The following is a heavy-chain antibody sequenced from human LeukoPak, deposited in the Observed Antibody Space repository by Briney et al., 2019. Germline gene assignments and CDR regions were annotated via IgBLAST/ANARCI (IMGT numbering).Heavy chain of an antibody. CDR2: ISGSGGST. J-gene: IGHJ3*02. D-gene: IGHD3-16*01. Sequence: SGGSLRLSCAASGFTFSSYAMSWVRQAPGKGLEWVSAISGSGGSTYYADSVKGRFTISRDNSKNTLYLQMNSLRAEDTAVYYCAKDVGGDLWPLRPAFDAFDIWGQGTMVTVSS. CDR3: AKDVGGDLWPLRPAFDAFDI. V-gene: IGHV3-23*01. CDR1: GFTFSSYA.